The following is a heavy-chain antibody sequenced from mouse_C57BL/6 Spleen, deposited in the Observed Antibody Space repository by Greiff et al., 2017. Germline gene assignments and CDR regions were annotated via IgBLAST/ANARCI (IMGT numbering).Heavy chain of an antibody. Sequence: QVQLQQPGAELVKPGASVKLSCKASGYTFTSYWMQWVKQRPGQGLEWIGEIDPTGSYTNYNQKFKGKATLTVDTSSSTAYMQLSSLTSEDSAVYDCARGGYDDYYAMDYWGQGTSVTVSS. CDR3: ARGGYDDYYAMDY. CDR1: GYTFTSYW. D-gene: IGHD2-3*01. V-gene: IGHV1-50*01. CDR2: IDPTGSYT. J-gene: IGHJ4*01.